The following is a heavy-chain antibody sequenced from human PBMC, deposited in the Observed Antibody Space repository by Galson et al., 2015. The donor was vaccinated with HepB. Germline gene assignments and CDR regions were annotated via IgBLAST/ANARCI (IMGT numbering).Heavy chain of an antibody. CDR2: ISADNAHT. CDR3: ARAHGKPYDFWSGYPPFDY. Sequence: SVKVSCKASGGTFSSYAISWVRQAPGQGLEWMGWISADNAHTDYAQKIQGRVTMTTDASTTTAYMELRSLRSDDTAFYFCARAHGKPYDFWSGYPPFDYWGQGTLVTVSS. V-gene: IGHV1-18*01. CDR1: GGTFSSYA. J-gene: IGHJ4*02. D-gene: IGHD3-3*01.